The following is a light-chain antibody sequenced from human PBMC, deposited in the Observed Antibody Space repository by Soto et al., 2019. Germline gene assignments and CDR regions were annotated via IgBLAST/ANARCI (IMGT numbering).Light chain of an antibody. CDR3: QQYGSSPFT. CDR1: QSVSSSS. J-gene: IGKJ3*01. Sequence: EIVLTQSPGTLSLSPGERATLSCRASQSVSSSSLAWYQQKPGQAPRLLMYGASSRATGIPDRFSGSGSGTDFTLTISRLEPEDFAVYYCQQYGSSPFTFDPGTKVDIK. CDR2: GAS. V-gene: IGKV3-20*01.